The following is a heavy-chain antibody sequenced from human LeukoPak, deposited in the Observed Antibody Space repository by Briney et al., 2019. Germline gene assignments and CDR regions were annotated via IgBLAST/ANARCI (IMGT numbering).Heavy chain of an antibody. J-gene: IGHJ4*02. D-gene: IGHD3-9*01. CDR2: INPNSGGT. CDR3: ARAEDPLTGYFPFDY. V-gene: IGHV1-2*02. Sequence: ASVKVSCKASGYTFTGYYMHWVRQAPGQGLEWMGWINPNSGGTNYAQKFQGRVTMTRDTSISTAYMELSRLRSDDTAVYYCARAEDPLTGYFPFDYWGQGTLVTVSS. CDR1: GYTFTGYY.